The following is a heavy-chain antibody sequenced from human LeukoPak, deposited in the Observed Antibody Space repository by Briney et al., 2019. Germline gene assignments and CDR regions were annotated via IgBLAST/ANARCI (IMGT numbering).Heavy chain of an antibody. CDR2: IYSGGST. V-gene: IGHV3-66*01. CDR3: ATSRLRYFLY. J-gene: IGHJ4*02. D-gene: IGHD3-9*01. Sequence: GGSLRLSCAASGFTVSSNYMSWVRQAPGKGLEWVSVIYSGGSTYYADSVKGRFTISRGNSKNTLYLQMNSLRAEDTAVYYCATSRLRYFLYWGQGTLVTVSS. CDR1: GFTVSSNY.